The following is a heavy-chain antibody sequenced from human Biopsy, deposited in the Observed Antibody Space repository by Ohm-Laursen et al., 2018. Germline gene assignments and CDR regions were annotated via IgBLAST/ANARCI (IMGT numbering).Heavy chain of an antibody. CDR1: GYTFTSHD. D-gene: IGHD1-26*01. J-gene: IGHJ4*02. Sequence: GASVKVSCKASGYTFTSHDINWVRQATGQGLEWMGWMSPNTGNTVYAQRFQDRVTMTSDTSTGTAYMELTSLTSDDTAVYFCARWETTLGRNLDSWGQGTLVAVSS. CDR3: ARWETTLGRNLDS. V-gene: IGHV1-8*01. CDR2: MSPNTGNT.